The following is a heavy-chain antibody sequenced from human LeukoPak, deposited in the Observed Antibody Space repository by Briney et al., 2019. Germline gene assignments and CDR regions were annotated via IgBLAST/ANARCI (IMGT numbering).Heavy chain of an antibody. CDR2: ISYDGSNK. Sequence: RTGRSLRLSCAASGFTFSSYAMHSVRQAPGKGLEWVAVISYDGSNKYYADSVKGRFTISRDNSKNTLYLQMNSLRAEDTAVYYCARDRGAVAGTGYFDYWGQGTLVTVSS. CDR1: GFTFSSYA. D-gene: IGHD6-19*01. J-gene: IGHJ4*02. V-gene: IGHV3-30*04. CDR3: ARDRGAVAGTGYFDY.